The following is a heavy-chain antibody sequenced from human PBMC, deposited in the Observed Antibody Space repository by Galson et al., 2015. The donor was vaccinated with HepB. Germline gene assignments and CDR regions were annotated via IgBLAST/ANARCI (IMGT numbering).Heavy chain of an antibody. CDR3: ARSRFDFWSGYDYYMDV. CDR1: GFTYSTYS. J-gene: IGHJ6*03. Sequence: SLRLSCAASGFTYSTYSMNWVRQAPGKGLEWVSYISRSSSAIYYADSVKGRFTISRDNAKNSLYLQMSSLRVEDTAVYYCARSRFDFWSGYDYYMDVWGKGTTVTVSS. D-gene: IGHD3-3*01. V-gene: IGHV3-48*01. CDR2: ISRSSSAI.